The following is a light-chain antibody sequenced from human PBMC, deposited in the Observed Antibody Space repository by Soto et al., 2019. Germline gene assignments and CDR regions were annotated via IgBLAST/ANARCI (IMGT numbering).Light chain of an antibody. Sequence: EIVLTQPPVTLSLSPGERATLSCRASQSVRTYLAWYQVKPGQAPRLLIYDASSRASGVPARFSGSGSGTDFTLTISSLEPEDFALYYCQQRNSWPPITFGQGTRLEI. CDR3: QQRNSWPPIT. J-gene: IGKJ5*01. V-gene: IGKV3-11*01. CDR1: QSVRTY. CDR2: DAS.